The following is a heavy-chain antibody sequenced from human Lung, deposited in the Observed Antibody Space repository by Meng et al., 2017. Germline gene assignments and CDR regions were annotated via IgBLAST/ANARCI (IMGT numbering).Heavy chain of an antibody. V-gene: IGHV7-4-1*02. D-gene: IGHD2/OR15-2a*01. Sequence: QVQLVQSGSELKKPGASVKVSCKASGYTFTTYTINWVRQAHGRGLEWMGWISTNTGNPTYVQGFTGRFVFSLDTSVSTAYLQISSLEAADTAVYYCARGGDFNPWGQGTLVTVYS. CDR2: ISTNTGNP. J-gene: IGHJ5*02. CDR1: GYTFTTYT. CDR3: ARGGDFNP.